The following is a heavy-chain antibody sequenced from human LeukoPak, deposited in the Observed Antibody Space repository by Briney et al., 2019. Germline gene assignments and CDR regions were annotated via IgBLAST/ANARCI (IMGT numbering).Heavy chain of an antibody. V-gene: IGHV3-21*01. Sequence: GGSLRLSCAASGFIFSSYSMNWVRQAPGKGLEWVSSISSSSTYIYYADSVKGRLTISRDNAKNSLYLQMNSLRAEDTAVYYCASLGYCSSTSCRRAFDIWGQGTLVTASS. CDR1: GFIFSSYS. CDR3: ASLGYCSSTSCRRAFDI. D-gene: IGHD2-2*01. J-gene: IGHJ3*02. CDR2: ISSSSTYI.